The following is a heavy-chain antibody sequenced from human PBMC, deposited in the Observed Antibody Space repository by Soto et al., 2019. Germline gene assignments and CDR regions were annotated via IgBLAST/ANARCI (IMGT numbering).Heavy chain of an antibody. Sequence: GGSLRLSCAASGFTVNTFNMTWGRQAPWKGLEWVSSISNYDNTAYADSVKGRFTVSRDNAKNSLFLQMNSLRAEDTAVYYCTLYDALVFDFWGQGALVTVSS. V-gene: IGHV3-21*01. J-gene: IGHJ4*02. CDR1: GFTVNTFN. CDR2: ISNYDNT. D-gene: IGHD2-8*01. CDR3: TLYDALVFDF.